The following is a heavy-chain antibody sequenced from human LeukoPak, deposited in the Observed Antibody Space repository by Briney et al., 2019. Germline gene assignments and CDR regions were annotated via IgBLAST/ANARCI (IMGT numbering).Heavy chain of an antibody. CDR2: IFHSGST. D-gene: IGHD3-22*01. Sequence: SETLSLTCTVSGGSINNYYWSWLRQPPGKGLEWIGYIFHSGSTDYNPSLKSRVTISVDTSKNQFSLKLRSVTAADTAVYYCARRGDDTSGYYPFWDQGTLVTVSS. CDR1: GGSINNYY. V-gene: IGHV4-59*08. CDR3: ARRGDDTSGYYPF. J-gene: IGHJ4*02.